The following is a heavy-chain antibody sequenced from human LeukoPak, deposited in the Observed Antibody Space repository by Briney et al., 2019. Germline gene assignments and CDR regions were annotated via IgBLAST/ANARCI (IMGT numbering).Heavy chain of an antibody. CDR2: IYYGGTT. J-gene: IGHJ4*02. Sequence: PSETLSLTCTVSGGSISGYYWSWIRQPPGKGLKWIGYIYYGGTTNYNPSLKTRLTISLDTSKNQFSLKLSSVTAADTAVYYCARHYVFVSGGSSFDFWGQGTLVTVSS. D-gene: IGHD3-16*01. CDR1: GGSISGYY. V-gene: IGHV4-59*08. CDR3: ARHYVFVSGGSSFDF.